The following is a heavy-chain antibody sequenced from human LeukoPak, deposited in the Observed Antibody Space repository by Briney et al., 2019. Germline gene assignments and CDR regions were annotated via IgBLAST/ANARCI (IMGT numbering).Heavy chain of an antibody. CDR3: ARASFGELWLIAFDI. Sequence: GGSLRLSCAASGFTFSFYSMNGVRQAPGRGLEWVSSISSSATFIQYADSVKGRFTISRDNAKNSLYLQMNSLRVEDTAVYYCARASFGELWLIAFDIWGQGTMVAVSS. D-gene: IGHD5-18*01. J-gene: IGHJ3*02. CDR2: ISSSATFI. V-gene: IGHV3-21*01. CDR1: GFTFSFYS.